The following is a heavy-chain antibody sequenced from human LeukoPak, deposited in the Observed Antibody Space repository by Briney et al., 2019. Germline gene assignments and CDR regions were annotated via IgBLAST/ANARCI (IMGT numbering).Heavy chain of an antibody. CDR2: IGGSGHST. V-gene: IGHV3-23*01. D-gene: IGHD4-11*01. J-gene: IGHJ3*02. Sequence: GGSLRLSCAASGFTFSSHGMNWVRQSPRKGLEWVSAIGGSGHSTHYADSVQGRFTISRDNSKNTVFLQMKSLRAEDTAVYFCAKDLVVIPSGVGDDYPFDASDIWGQGTLVTVSS. CDR3: AKDLVVIPSGVGDDYPFDASDI. CDR1: GFTFSSHG.